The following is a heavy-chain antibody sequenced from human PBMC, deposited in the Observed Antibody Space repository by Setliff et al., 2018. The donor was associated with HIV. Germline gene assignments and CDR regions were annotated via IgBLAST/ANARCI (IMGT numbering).Heavy chain of an antibody. Sequence: GGSLRLSCAGSGFIFSSYAMYWVRQAPGKGLEWVSGINWNGDMTAYAEFTKGRFTISRDNARKSLYLQMNSLTTEDTALYYCVKDGSLAGRYYHYMDVWGKGTTVTVSS. CDR2: INWNGDMT. CDR1: GFIFSSYA. CDR3: VKDGSLAGRYYHYMDV. V-gene: IGHV3-9*01. D-gene: IGHD6-19*01. J-gene: IGHJ6*03.